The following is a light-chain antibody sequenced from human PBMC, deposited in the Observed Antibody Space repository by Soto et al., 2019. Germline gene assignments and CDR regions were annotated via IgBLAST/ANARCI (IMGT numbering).Light chain of an antibody. CDR3: QQYNNWTFS. J-gene: IGKJ5*01. CDR2: DVS. V-gene: IGKV3-15*01. Sequence: EILMTQSPATLSVSPGERVTLSCRAAQGVTTNFAWYQQKSGQSPRLLIYDVSSRETGVLSRFSGTGSETEFTLTISGLQSEDSAIYFCQQYNNWTFSFGQGTRLEIK. CDR1: QGVTTN.